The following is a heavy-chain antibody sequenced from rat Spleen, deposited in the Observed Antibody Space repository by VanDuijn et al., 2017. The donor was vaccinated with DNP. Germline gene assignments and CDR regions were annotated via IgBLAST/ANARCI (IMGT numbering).Heavy chain of an antibody. V-gene: IGHV5-22*01. CDR3: ARHVLPLRIWDY. D-gene: IGHD1-6*01. Sequence: EVQLVESGGDSVQPGRSLKLSCAASGFTLSDYYMAWVRQAPTKGLEWVAYISYDGDSYYRDSVKGRFTISRDIAKNTLYLQMISLRSEDMATYYCARHVLPLRIWDYWGQGVMVTVSS. CDR1: GFTLSDYY. J-gene: IGHJ2*01. CDR2: ISYDGDS.